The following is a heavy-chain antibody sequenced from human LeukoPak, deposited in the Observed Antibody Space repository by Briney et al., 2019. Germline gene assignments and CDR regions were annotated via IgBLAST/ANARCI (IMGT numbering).Heavy chain of an antibody. CDR2: IRYDGSNK. Sequence: GGSLRLSCAASGFTFSSYGMHWVRQAPGKGLEWVAFIRYDGSNKYYADSVKGRFTISRDNSKNTLYLQMNSLRSDDTAVYYCAREVLRYFDWLPNPYYYYMDVWGKGTTVTISS. D-gene: IGHD3-9*01. J-gene: IGHJ6*03. CDR1: GFTFSSYG. V-gene: IGHV3-30*02. CDR3: AREVLRYFDWLPNPYYYYMDV.